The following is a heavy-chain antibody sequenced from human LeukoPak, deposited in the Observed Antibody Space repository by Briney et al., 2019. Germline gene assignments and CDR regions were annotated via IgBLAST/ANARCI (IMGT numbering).Heavy chain of an antibody. CDR1: GGSISSSNW. CDR3: ARLKDSSGWYSPHVDY. V-gene: IGHV4-4*02. Sequence: SETLSLTCAVSGGSISSSNWWSWIRQPPGKGLEWIGEIYHSGSTYYNPSLKSRVTISVDTSKNQFSLKLSSVTAADTAVYYCARLKDSSGWYSPHVDYWGQGTLVTVSS. CDR2: IYHSGST. D-gene: IGHD6-19*01. J-gene: IGHJ4*02.